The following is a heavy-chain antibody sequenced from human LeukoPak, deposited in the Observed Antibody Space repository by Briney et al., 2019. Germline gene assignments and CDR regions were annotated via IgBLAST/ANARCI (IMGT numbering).Heavy chain of an antibody. CDR3: ARVDYHDSSGYYNNLDY. Sequence: GGSLRLSCAASGFTFSSYAMHWVRQAPGKGLEWVAVISYDGSNKYYADSVKGRFTISRDNSKNTLYLQMNSLRAEDTAVYYCARVDYHDSSGYYNNLDYWGQGTLVTVSS. CDR1: GFTFSSYA. V-gene: IGHV3-30*14. CDR2: ISYDGSNK. J-gene: IGHJ4*02. D-gene: IGHD3-22*01.